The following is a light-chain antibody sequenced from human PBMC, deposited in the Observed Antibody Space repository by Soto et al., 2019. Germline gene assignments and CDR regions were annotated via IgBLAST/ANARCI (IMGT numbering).Light chain of an antibody. V-gene: IGKV1-33*01. J-gene: IGKJ4*01. Sequence: DIQMTQSPSSLSSSVGDRITITCQASQDIRNHLNWYQQKPGKAPKILIYDASNLEAGVPSRFGGSGSGIDFTFTISSLQPEDIAKYYCQQYPHVLTFGGGTKVEIK. CDR2: DAS. CDR3: QQYPHVLT. CDR1: QDIRNH.